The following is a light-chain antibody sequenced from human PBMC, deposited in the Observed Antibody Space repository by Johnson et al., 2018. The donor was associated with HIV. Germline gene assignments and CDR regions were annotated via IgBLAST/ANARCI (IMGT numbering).Light chain of an antibody. CDR1: SSIIRNNY. CDR3: GRWDGSLSAGGV. J-gene: IGLJ1*01. Sequence: QSVLTQPPSVSAAPGQKVTISCSGSSSIIRNNYVSWYQQLPGAAPKLLIYENDRRPSGIPDRFSGSKSGTSATLDITGLQTGDEADYYCGRWDGSLSAGGVVGTGTRLTVL. CDR2: END. V-gene: IGLV1-51*02.